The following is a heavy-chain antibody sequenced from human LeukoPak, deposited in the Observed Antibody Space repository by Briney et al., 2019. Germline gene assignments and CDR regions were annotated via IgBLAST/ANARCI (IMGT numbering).Heavy chain of an antibody. J-gene: IGHJ4*02. D-gene: IGHD1-1*01. CDR1: GFTLSSYA. Sequence: GGSLRLSCAVSGFTLSSYAMSWVRQAPRKGLEWVSAISGSGGSTYYADSVKGRFTISRDNAKNSLYLQMNSLRAEDTAVYYCAREIRCGMWGQGTLVTVSS. CDR3: AREIRCGM. V-gene: IGHV3-23*01. CDR2: ISGSGGST.